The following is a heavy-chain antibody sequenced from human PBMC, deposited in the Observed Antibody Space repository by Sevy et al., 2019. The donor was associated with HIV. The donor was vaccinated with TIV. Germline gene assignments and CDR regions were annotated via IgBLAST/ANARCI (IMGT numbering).Heavy chain of an antibody. Sequence: GGSLRLSCVVSGFSVRDNYVSWVRQVAGRGLEWVSIIYSAGATYYRDSVKGRFTISRHISENTVYLQMNSVRTEDTALYYGMGGNSYGDAFNIWGQGTKVTVSS. J-gene: IGHJ3*02. CDR2: IYSAGAT. D-gene: IGHD5-18*01. CDR1: GFSVRDNY. V-gene: IGHV3-53*04. CDR3: MGGNSYGDAFNI.